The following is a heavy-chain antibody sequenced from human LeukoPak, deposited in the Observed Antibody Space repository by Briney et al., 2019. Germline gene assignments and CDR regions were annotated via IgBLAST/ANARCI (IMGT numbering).Heavy chain of an antibody. CDR3: ARGGLWRLGD. J-gene: IGHJ4*02. CDR2: ISSGSSTI. D-gene: IGHD3-10*01. CDR1: GLTFSSYS. Sequence: GGSLRLSCAASGLTFSSYSMTWVRQAPGKGLEWVSYISSGSSTIYYADSVKGRFTISRDNAKNSLYLQMNSLRAEDTAVYYCARGGLWRLGDWGQGTLVTVSS. V-gene: IGHV3-48*04.